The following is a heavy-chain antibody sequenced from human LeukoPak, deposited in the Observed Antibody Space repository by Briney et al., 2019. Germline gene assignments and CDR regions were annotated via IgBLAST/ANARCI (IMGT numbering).Heavy chain of an antibody. D-gene: IGHD3-10*01. Sequence: SETLSLTCAVYGGSFSGYYWSWIRQPPGRGLEWIGEINHSGSTNYNPSLKSRVTISVDTSKNQFSLKLSSVTAADTAVYYCAKPRYYGSGSFEYWGQGTLVTVSS. J-gene: IGHJ4*02. CDR1: GGSFSGYY. CDR3: AKPRYYGSGSFEY. V-gene: IGHV4-34*01. CDR2: INHSGST.